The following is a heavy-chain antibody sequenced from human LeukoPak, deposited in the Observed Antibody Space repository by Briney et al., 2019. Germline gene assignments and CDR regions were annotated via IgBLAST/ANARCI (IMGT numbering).Heavy chain of an antibody. CDR2: ISISSNHI. CDR1: GFIFNKYS. CDR3: ARGPIYYYYYYMDV. Sequence: PGGSLRLSCEASGFIFNKYSMNWVRQAPGKGLEWVSYISISSNHIDYADSVKGRFTISRDNAENSLYLQMNSLRAEDTAVYFCARGPIYYYYYYMDVWGKGTTVTVSS. J-gene: IGHJ6*03. V-gene: IGHV3-21*01.